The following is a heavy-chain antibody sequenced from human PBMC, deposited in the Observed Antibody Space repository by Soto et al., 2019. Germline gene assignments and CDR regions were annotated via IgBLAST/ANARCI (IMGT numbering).Heavy chain of an antibody. V-gene: IGHV1-69*13. D-gene: IGHD2-21*02. CDR1: GGSFSTYG. CDR2: IIPKFGTT. CDR3: ARELDPFAGGNSLSLDY. J-gene: IGHJ4*02. Sequence: QVQLVQSGAEVKKPGSSVKVSCKASGGSFSTYGINWVRLAPGQGLEWMGGIIPKFGTTNYAQKFRGRVTXTXXEPTNTAYMELNYLRSADTAVYFCARELDPFAGGNSLSLDYWGQGTLVTVSS.